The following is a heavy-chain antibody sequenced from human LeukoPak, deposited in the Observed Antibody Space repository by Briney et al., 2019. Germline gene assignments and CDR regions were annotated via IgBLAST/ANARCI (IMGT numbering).Heavy chain of an antibody. D-gene: IGHD6-6*01. CDR2: IYDSGST. J-gene: IGHJ5*02. V-gene: IGHV4-59*08. CDR3: ARLARGRWFDP. CDR1: GGSIRNYY. Sequence: SETLSLTCNVSGGSIRNYYWSWIRQTPGKGLEWIGHIYDSGSTNYNPSLKSRVTISVDTSKNQFSLKVSSVTAADTAVYYCARLARGRWFDPWGQGTLVTVSS.